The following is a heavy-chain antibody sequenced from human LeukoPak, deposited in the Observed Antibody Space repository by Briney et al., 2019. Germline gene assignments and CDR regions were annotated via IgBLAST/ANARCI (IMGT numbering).Heavy chain of an antibody. CDR2: ISGSGNGA. V-gene: IGHV3-23*01. CDR3: AREVGGSYDAFDI. J-gene: IGHJ3*02. D-gene: IGHD1-26*01. Sequence: GGSLRLSCAASGFTFSNYAMSWVRQAPGKGLEWVSGISGSGNGAYYADSVKGRFIMTRDNSKNTLYLQMNSLRAEDTAVYYCAREVGGSYDAFDIWGQGTMVTVSS. CDR1: GFTFSNYA.